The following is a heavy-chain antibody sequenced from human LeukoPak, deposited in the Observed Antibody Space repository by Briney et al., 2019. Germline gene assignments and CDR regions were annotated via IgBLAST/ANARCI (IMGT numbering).Heavy chain of an antibody. D-gene: IGHD2-2*01. CDR3: ARDYCSSTSCLFDY. V-gene: IGHV1-2*06. CDR1: GYTFTVYH. CDR2: INPNTGGT. J-gene: IGHJ4*02. Sequence: GASVKVSCKASGYTFTVYHMHWVRQAPGQGLEWMGRINPNTGGTDYAQKFQGRVTMTRDTSISTAYMDLSRLRSDDTAVYYCARDYCSSTSCLFDYWGQGTLVTVSS.